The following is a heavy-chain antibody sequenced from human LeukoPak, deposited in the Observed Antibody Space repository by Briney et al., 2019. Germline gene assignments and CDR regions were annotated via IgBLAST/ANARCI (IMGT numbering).Heavy chain of an antibody. CDR1: GYTFTSYD. CDR3: ARIEYSGYDTRGWFDP. V-gene: IGHV1-8*03. J-gene: IGHJ5*02. Sequence: GASVKVSCKASGYTFTSYDINWVRQATGQGLEWMGWMNPNSGNTGYAQKFQGRVTITRNTSISTAYMELSSLRSEDTAVYYCARIEYSGYDTRGWFDPWGQGTLVTVSS. CDR2: MNPNSGNT. D-gene: IGHD5-12*01.